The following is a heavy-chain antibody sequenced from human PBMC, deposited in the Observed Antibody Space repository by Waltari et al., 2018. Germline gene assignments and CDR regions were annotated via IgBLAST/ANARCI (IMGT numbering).Heavy chain of an antibody. D-gene: IGHD5-18*01. CDR1: GFRFSDYW. J-gene: IGHJ4*02. Sequence: EVQLVEAGGDIVQPGGSLRLSCAASGFRFSDYWMPWFRQVPGKGLVWVSRINSDGSSISYSDSVKGRFTISRDNSKNMLYLQLNSLRAEDTAVYYCARKGGRGYTYGPFYYDSWGQGTLVTVSS. CDR2: INSDGSSI. CDR3: ARKGGRGYTYGPFYYDS. V-gene: IGHV3-74*01.